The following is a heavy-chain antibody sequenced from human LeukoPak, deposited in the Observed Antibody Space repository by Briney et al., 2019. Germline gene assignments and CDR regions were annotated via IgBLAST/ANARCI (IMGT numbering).Heavy chain of an antibody. V-gene: IGHV1-2*06. CDR3: AREVSRTVTWIDH. J-gene: IGHJ4*02. CDR1: GYTFTAYY. CDR2: INPNSGDT. D-gene: IGHD4-17*01. Sequence: ASVKVSCRASGYTFTAYYMHWVRQAPGQGLEWMGRINPNSGDTNHAQKFQGRVTMTRDTSISTAYTELSRLRSDDTAVYYCAREVSRTVTWIDHWGQGTLVTVSS.